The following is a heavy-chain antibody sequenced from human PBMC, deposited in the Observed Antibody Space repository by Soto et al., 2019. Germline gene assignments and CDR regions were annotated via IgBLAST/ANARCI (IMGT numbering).Heavy chain of an antibody. Sequence: QVQLVQSGAEVKKPGDSVKVSCSASGYTFTHFYITWVRQAPGQGLEWMGAISPHNFNTNFAQKFQGRVTLTTDTATSTAYMELRSLRSYDTAVYYCARYEGGYDILTGYYKAHHFDYWGQGVLVTVSS. J-gene: IGHJ4*02. V-gene: IGHV1-18*01. CDR2: ISPHNFNT. CDR1: GYTFTHFY. D-gene: IGHD3-9*01. CDR3: ARYEGGYDILTGYYKAHHFDY.